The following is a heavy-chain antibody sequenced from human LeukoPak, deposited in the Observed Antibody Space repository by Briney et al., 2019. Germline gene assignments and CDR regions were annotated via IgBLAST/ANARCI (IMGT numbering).Heavy chain of an antibody. V-gene: IGHV4-31*03. Sequence: PSETLSLTCTVSGGSISSGGYYWSWIRQHPGKGLEWTGYIYYSGSTYYNPSLKSRVTISVDTSKNQFSLKLSSVTAADTAVYYCARGDCSSTSCYFCYWGQGTLVTVSS. D-gene: IGHD2-2*01. CDR1: GGSISSGGYY. CDR2: IYYSGST. J-gene: IGHJ4*02. CDR3: ARGDCSSTSCYFCY.